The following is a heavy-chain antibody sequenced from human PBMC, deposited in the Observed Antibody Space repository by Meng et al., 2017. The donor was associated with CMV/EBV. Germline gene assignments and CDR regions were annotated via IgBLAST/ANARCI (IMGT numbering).Heavy chain of an antibody. CDR2: IYYSGST. D-gene: IGHD4-17*01. CDR3: ARRYGSTNWFDP. Sequence: CTVSGGSISSSSSYWGWIRQPPGKGLEWIGSIYYSGSTYYNPSLKSRVTISVDTSKNQFSLKLSSVTAADTAVYYCARRYGSTNWFDPWGQGTLVTVSS. J-gene: IGHJ5*02. V-gene: IGHV4-39*07. CDR1: GGSISSSSSY.